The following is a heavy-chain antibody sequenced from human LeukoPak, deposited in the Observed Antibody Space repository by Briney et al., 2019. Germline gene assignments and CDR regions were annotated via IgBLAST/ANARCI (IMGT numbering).Heavy chain of an antibody. CDR2: LYHPDST. J-gene: IGHJ6*03. V-gene: IGHV4-38-2*01. Sequence: GSLRLSCAASGFTFSSCWMSWVRQAPGKGLEWIGSLYHPDSTYYNPSLKSRVTMSVDTSRNQFSLKLSFVTAADTVVYYCARQYDSYFYYYLDLWGTGTTVTVSS. D-gene: IGHD2-2*01. CDR1: GFTFSSCWM. CDR3: ARQYDSYFYYYLDL.